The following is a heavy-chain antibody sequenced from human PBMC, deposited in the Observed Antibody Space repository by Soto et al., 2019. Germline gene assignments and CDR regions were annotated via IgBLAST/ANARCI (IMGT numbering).Heavy chain of an antibody. J-gene: IGHJ6*02. V-gene: IGHV4-4*02. CDR2: IHHSGST. D-gene: IGHD3-10*01. Sequence: PSETLSLTCSVSSGCISSSNWWNWVRPPPGKGLEWIGEIHHSGSTNYNPSLKSRVTISVDKSKNQFSLKLRSVTAADTAVYYCASMVRGVIYGMDVWGQGTTVTVSS. CDR3: ASMVRGVIYGMDV. CDR1: SGCISSSNW.